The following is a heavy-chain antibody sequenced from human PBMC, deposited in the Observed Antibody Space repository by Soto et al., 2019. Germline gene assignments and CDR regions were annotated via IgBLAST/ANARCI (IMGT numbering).Heavy chain of an antibody. D-gene: IGHD3-16*01. CDR3: AREDPTTDGGYGMDV. CDR1: GFTFSSYA. J-gene: IGHJ6*02. CDR2: ISYDGSNK. Sequence: GGSLRLSCAASGFTFSSYAMHWVRQAPGKGLEWVAVISYDGSNKYYADSVKGRFTISRDNSKNTLYLQMNSLRAEDTAVYYCAREDPTTDGGYGMDVWGQGTTVTVSS. V-gene: IGHV3-30-3*01.